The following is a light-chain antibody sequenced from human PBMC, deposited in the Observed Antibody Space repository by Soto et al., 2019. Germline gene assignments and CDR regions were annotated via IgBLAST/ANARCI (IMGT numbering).Light chain of an antibody. V-gene: IGKV3-20*01. Sequence: EIVLTQSPGTLSLSPGERATLSCRASQTVRTNYLAWFQHKPGQAPRLLIYGASSRATGIPDRFSGSGCGTDFTLTINRLEPEDFAVYFCQQYSDSPLTFGGGTKVEIK. CDR3: QQYSDSPLT. CDR2: GAS. J-gene: IGKJ4*01. CDR1: QTVRTNY.